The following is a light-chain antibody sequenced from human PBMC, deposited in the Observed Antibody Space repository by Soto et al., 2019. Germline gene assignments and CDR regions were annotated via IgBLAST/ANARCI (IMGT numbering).Light chain of an antibody. CDR3: QHRSNWPPGIT. CDR2: GAS. CDR1: QSVSSNY. V-gene: IGKV3D-20*02. J-gene: IGKJ5*01. Sequence: EIVLTQSPGTLSLSPGEGASLSCRASQSVSSNYLAWYQQKPGQAPRLLIHGASSRATGIPDRFSGSGSGTDFTLTISSLEPEDFAVYYCQHRSNWPPGITFGQGTRLEI.